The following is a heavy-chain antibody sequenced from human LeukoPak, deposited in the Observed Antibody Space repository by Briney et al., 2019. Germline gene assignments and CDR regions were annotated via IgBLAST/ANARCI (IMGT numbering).Heavy chain of an antibody. J-gene: IGHJ4*02. CDR3: ARNDESLRLRIDY. CDR2: INPNSGDT. CDR1: GYTYTGYY. D-gene: IGHD5-12*01. Sequence: GASVKVSCKASGYTYTGYYMHWVRQAPGQGLEWMGRINPNSGDTNYAQKFQGRVTMTRDTSISTAYMELSSLRSDDTAVYYCARNDESLRLRIDYWGQGTLVTVTS. V-gene: IGHV1-2*02.